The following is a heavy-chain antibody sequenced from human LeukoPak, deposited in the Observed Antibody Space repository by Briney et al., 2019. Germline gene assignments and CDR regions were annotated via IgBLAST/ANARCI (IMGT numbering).Heavy chain of an antibody. Sequence: GGSLRLSCAASGFTFSSYSMDWVRQAPGKGLEWVSSISSSSSYIYYADSVKGRFTISRDNAKNSLYLQMNSLRAEDTAVYYCARIMGGYYGSGSYYPPPFFDYWGQGTLVTVSS. CDR3: ARIMGGYYGSGSYYPPPFFDY. J-gene: IGHJ4*02. CDR1: GFTFSSYS. D-gene: IGHD3-10*01. CDR2: ISSSSSYI. V-gene: IGHV3-21*01.